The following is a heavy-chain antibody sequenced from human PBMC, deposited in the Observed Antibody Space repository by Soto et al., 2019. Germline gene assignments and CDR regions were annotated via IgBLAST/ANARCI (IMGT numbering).Heavy chain of an antibody. D-gene: IGHD3-16*02. Sequence: EVQLVESGGDLVQPGGSLKLSCRTSGLTFRTYLMSWVRQAPGKGLEWVANIKTDGSEEYYADSVEGRFTISRDNTKNSLYLQMNILRADDTAMYYCATYHDSAWETYRFRHRGQGTLVTVSS. CDR2: IKTDGSEE. V-gene: IGHV3-7*01. J-gene: IGHJ4*02. CDR3: ATYHDSAWETYRFRH. CDR1: GLTFRTYL.